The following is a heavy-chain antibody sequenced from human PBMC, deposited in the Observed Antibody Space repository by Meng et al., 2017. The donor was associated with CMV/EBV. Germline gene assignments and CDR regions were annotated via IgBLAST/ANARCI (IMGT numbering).Heavy chain of an antibody. CDR3: AREMPIAAAGCFDY. CDR1: GGSIRSYY. V-gene: IGHV4-4*07. J-gene: IGHJ4*02. D-gene: IGHD6-13*01. CDR2: IYTSGST. Sequence: QGRLQQSGPGLVKPSETLSRTCSASGGSIRSYYWSWIRQPAGKGLEWIGRIYTSGSTNYNPSLKSRVTMSVDTSKNQFSLKLSSVTAADTAVYYCAREMPIAAAGCFDYWGQGTLVTVSS.